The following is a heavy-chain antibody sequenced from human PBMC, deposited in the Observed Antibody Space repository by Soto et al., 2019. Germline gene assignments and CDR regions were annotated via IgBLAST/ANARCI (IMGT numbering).Heavy chain of an antibody. CDR1: GGSISSGGYY. D-gene: IGHD2-2*01. CDR2: IYYSGST. J-gene: IGHJ5*02. Sequence: PSETLSLTCPFSGGSISSGGYYWSWIRQHPGKGLEWIGYIYYSGSTYYDPSLKSRVTISVDTSKNQFSLKLSSVTAADTAVYYCARVGDCISTSCYWVDPWGQGTLVTVSS. CDR3: ARVGDCISTSCYWVDP. V-gene: IGHV4-31*03.